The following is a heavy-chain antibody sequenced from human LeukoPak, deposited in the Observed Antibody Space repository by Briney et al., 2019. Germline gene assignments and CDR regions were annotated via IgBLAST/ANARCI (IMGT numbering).Heavy chain of an antibody. CDR3: ARAPYCSGGSCYSGAFDI. CDR2: IYYSGST. Sequence: SETLSLTCTVSGGSISSYYWSWIRQPPGKGLEWIGYIYYSGSTNYNPSLKSRVTISVDTSTNQFSLKLSSVTAADTAVYYCARAPYCSGGSCYSGAFDIWGQGTMVTVSS. V-gene: IGHV4-59*01. CDR1: GGSISSYY. D-gene: IGHD2-15*01. J-gene: IGHJ3*02.